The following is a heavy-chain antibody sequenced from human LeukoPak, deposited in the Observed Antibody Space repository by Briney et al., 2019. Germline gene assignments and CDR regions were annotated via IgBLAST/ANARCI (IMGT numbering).Heavy chain of an antibody. D-gene: IGHD3-9*01. CDR3: ARVGGVSRYFDWPRDY. V-gene: IGHV4-34*01. CDR2: INHSGST. J-gene: IGHJ4*02. Sequence: SETLSLTCAVYGGSFSGYYWSWIRQPPGKGLEWIGEINHSGSTNYNPSLKSRVTISVDMSKNQFSLKLSSVTAADTAVYYCARVGGVSRYFDWPRDYWGQGTLVTVSS. CDR1: GGSFSGYY.